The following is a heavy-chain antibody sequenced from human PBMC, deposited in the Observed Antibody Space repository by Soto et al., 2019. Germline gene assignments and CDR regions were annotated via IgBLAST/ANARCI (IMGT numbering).Heavy chain of an antibody. V-gene: IGHV3-23*01. CDR3: AKVKGCSGGSCYVLDY. D-gene: IGHD2-15*01. Sequence: EVQLLESGGGLVQPGGSLRLSCAASGFTFSSYAMNWVRQAPGTGLEWVSGISGNGGNTYYVDAVRGRFTISRDNSKNTLYLQMNSLRAEDTAVYFCAKVKGCSGGSCYVLDYWGQGTLVTVSS. J-gene: IGHJ4*02. CDR1: GFTFSSYA. CDR2: ISGNGGNT.